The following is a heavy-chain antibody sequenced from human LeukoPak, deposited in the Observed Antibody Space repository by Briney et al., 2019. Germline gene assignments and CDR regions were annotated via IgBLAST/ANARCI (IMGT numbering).Heavy chain of an antibody. Sequence: PGGSLKLSCAASGFTFSNYAMNWVRQAPGKGLEWVSAISGSGGSTYYADSVKGRFTISRDNSKNTLYLQMNSLRAEDTAVYYCAKDRGTVAGTKTEFDYWGQGTLVTVSS. V-gene: IGHV3-23*01. J-gene: IGHJ4*02. CDR2: ISGSGGST. CDR1: GFTFSNYA. CDR3: AKDRGTVAGTKTEFDY. D-gene: IGHD6-19*01.